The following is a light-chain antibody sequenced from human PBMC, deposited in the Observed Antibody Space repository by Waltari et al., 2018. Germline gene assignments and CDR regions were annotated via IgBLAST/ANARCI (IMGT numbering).Light chain of an antibody. CDR2: DVS. J-gene: IGLJ3*02. CDR1: SSDVGGSNY. CDR3: CSYAGSYDWV. Sequence: QSALTQPRSVSGSPGQSVTISCTGTSSDVGGSNYVSWYQQPPGKAPKLMIYDVSTRPSGVPDRFSGSKSGNTASLTISGLQAEDEADYYCCSYAGSYDWVFGGGTKLTVL. V-gene: IGLV2-11*01.